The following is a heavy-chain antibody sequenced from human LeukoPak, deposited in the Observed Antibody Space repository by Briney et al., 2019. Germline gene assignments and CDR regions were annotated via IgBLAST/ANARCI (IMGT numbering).Heavy chain of an antibody. J-gene: IGHJ5*02. D-gene: IGHD5-18*01. CDR2: ISYDGSNK. CDR3: AREVRQLWLRSGWFDP. Sequence: GGSLRLSCAASGFTFSSYGMHWVRQAPGKGLEWVAVISYDGSNKYYADSVKGRFTISRDNSKNTLYLQMNSLRAEDTAVYYCAREVRQLWLRSGWFDPWGQGTLVTVSS. V-gene: IGHV3-30*03. CDR1: GFTFSSYG.